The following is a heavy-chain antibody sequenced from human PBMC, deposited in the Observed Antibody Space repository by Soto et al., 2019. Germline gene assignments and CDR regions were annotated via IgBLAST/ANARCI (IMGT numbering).Heavy chain of an antibody. V-gene: IGHV3-23*01. J-gene: IGHJ4*02. CDR2: SSSYGGRT. CDR1: GFTFRNYA. Sequence: EVQLLESGGGLVQPGGSLRLSWAASGFTFRNYAMTWGRQAPGKGLEWVSDSSSYGGRTDYADSVKGRFTSSRDNSNNTLYLKMNSLRAEDTALYYCAKGTSYYDDRGYYYLSSYDYWGQGILVTVSS. D-gene: IGHD3-22*01. CDR3: AKGTSYYDDRGYYYLSSYDY.